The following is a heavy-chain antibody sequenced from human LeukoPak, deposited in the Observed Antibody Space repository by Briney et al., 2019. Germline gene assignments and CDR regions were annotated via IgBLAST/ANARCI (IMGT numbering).Heavy chain of an antibody. Sequence: GGSLRLSCAASGFTFSDYGMHWVRQAPGKGLEWVAVIWYDERIEYYADSVKGRFTISRDNTKNTLYLQMNSLRAEDTAIYYCARDGEEGYYGSGSFSHFDYWGQGMLVTVSS. V-gene: IGHV3-33*01. CDR2: IWYDERIE. CDR3: ARDGEEGYYGSGSFSHFDY. D-gene: IGHD3-10*01. J-gene: IGHJ4*02. CDR1: GFTFSDYG.